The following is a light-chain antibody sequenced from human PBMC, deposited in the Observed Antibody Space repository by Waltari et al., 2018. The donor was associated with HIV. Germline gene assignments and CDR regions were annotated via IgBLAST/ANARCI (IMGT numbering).Light chain of an antibody. V-gene: IGKV1-9*01. CDR2: DAS. Sequence: DIQLTQSASFLSASVGDRVTVACRASHDISDFLAWYQQKPGTAPRLLIYDASSMYSGVPSRCRGSGSGTEFTLTISSLQPEDFASYYCQQLHTFPLTFGGGTKV. CDR1: HDISDF. CDR3: QQLHTFPLT. J-gene: IGKJ4*01.